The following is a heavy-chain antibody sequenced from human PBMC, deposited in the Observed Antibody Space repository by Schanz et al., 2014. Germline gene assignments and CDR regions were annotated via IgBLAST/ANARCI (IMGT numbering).Heavy chain of an antibody. D-gene: IGHD3-9*01. V-gene: IGHV3-48*01. CDR2: ISRSSSTI. Sequence: EVQLVESGGGLVQPGGSLRLSCAASGFTFSTYSMNWVRQAPGKGLEWVSYISRSSSTIYYADSVKGRFTISRDNSKNTLYLQMNSLRAEDTAVYYCARTTNPFNFDSWPYLDYWGQGTLVTVSS. CDR1: GFTFSTYS. J-gene: IGHJ4*02. CDR3: ARTTNPFNFDSWPYLDY.